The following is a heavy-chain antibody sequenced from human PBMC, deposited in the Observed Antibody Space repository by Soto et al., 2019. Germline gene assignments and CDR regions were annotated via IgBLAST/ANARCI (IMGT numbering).Heavy chain of an antibody. CDR2: IDTSGNT. Sequence: SAALSDTCTVSVDSITTCDCCRLRHPAGEGLEWLGRIDTSGNTNYNPSLKSRANMAADTSKKQYSLKLTSVTAADTAVCYCARYSNNWFQTEGMDVWAQGTTVT. D-gene: IGHD6-13*01. CDR1: VDSITTCD. CDR3: ARYSNNWFQTEGMDV. J-gene: IGHJ6*02. V-gene: IGHV4-4*07.